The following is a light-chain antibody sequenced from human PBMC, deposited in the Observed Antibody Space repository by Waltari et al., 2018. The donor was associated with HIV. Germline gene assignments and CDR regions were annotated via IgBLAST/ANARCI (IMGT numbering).Light chain of an antibody. V-gene: IGLV3-1*01. Sequence: SYELAQPPSVSVSLGQTASISCSGDKLGDKYVSWYSQRPGQSPVLVLYEDNKRPSGIHERFSGSNSGDTGTLTISGTQAVDEADYYCQAWDSGTVVFGGGTKLTVL. CDR2: EDN. J-gene: IGLJ2*01. CDR3: QAWDSGTVV. CDR1: KLGDKY.